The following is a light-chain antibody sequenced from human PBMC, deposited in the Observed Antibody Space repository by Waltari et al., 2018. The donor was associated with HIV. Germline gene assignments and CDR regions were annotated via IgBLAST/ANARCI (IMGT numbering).Light chain of an antibody. J-gene: IGLJ2*01. Sequence: SYVLSQAPSVSVAPGQTASITCGGNNIGSKSVHWYQQKPGQAPVLVVYDDSDRPSGMPERFSGSNSGNTATLTISRVEAGDEADYYCQVWSNSGDHSGGVFGGGTKLTVL. CDR3: QVWSNSGDHSGGV. CDR2: DDS. V-gene: IGLV3-21*02. CDR1: NIGSKS.